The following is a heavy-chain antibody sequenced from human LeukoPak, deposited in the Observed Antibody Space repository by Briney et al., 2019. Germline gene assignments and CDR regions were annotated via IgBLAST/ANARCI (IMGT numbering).Heavy chain of an antibody. CDR1: GGSISSYY. D-gene: IGHD7-27*01. Sequence: SETLSLTCSVPGGSISSYYWSWIRQPPGKGLEWIGYIYYSGSTSYNPSLKSRVTISVDTSKNQFSLKLSSVTAADTAVYYCARYTGEDNWFDPWGQGTLVTVSS. CDR2: IYYSGST. J-gene: IGHJ5*02. V-gene: IGHV4-59*08. CDR3: ARYTGEDNWFDP.